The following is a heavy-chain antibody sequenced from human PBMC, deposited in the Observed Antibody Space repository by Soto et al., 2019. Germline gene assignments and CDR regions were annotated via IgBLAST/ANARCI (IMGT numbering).Heavy chain of an antibody. J-gene: IGHJ3*02. D-gene: IGHD1-26*01. CDR3: ARVGATDAFDI. CDR2: IYHSGST. CDR1: GGSISSGGYS. Sequence: SETLSLTCAVSGGSISSGGYSWSWIRQPPGKGLERIGYIYHSGSTYYNPSLKSRVTISVDRSKNQFSLKLSSVTAADTAVYYCARVGATDAFDIWGQGTMVTVSS. V-gene: IGHV4-30-2*01.